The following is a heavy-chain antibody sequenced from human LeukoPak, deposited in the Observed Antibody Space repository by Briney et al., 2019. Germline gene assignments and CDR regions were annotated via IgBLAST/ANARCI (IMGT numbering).Heavy chain of an antibody. CDR3: ARDQDYGDFDY. CDR1: GFTFSSDS. CDR2: ISSSSSTI. V-gene: IGHV3-48*02. Sequence: GGSLRLSCADSGFTFSSDSMNWVRQAPGKGLEWVSYISSSSSTIYYADSVKGRFTISRDNAKNSLYLQMNSLRDEDTAVYCARDQDYGDFDYWGQGTLVTVSS. J-gene: IGHJ4*02. D-gene: IGHD4/OR15-4a*01.